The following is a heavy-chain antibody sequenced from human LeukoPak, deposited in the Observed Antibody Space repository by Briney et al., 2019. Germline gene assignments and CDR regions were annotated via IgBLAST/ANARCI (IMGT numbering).Heavy chain of an antibody. V-gene: IGHV3-7*01. CDR2: IKPDGSDK. Sequence: GSLRLSCAASGFTFSSYWMSWVRQAPGKGLEWVANIKPDGSDKYYVDSVKGRFTISRDNARNSLYLQMNSLRAEDTAVYYCAREEGSSGRYYFYYYMDVWGKGTTVTISS. CDR1: GFTFSSYW. CDR3: AREEGSSGRYYFYYYMDV. J-gene: IGHJ6*03. D-gene: IGHD3-22*01.